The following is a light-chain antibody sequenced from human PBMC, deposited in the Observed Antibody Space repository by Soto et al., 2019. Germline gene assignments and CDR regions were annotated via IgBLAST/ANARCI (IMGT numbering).Light chain of an antibody. CDR3: NSFTDSSLYV. CDR1: SSDVGGYNY. CDR2: EVT. V-gene: IGLV2-14*01. J-gene: IGLJ1*01. Sequence: QSALTQPASVSGSPGQSITISCTGTSSDVGGYNYVSWYQQHPGKAPRLVIYEVTNRPSGVSNRFSGSKSGNTASLTISGLQADDEGDYYCNSFTDSSLYVFGTGTKLTVL.